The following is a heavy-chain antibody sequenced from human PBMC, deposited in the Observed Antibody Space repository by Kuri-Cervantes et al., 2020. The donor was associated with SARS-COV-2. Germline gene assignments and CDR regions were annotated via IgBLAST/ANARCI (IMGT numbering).Heavy chain of an antibody. Sequence: SETLSLTCTVSGGSISSYYWSWIRQPPGEGLEWIGYIYYSGGTNYNPSLKSRVTISVDTSKNQFSLKLSSVTAADTAVYYCARLGLADGYNFYYYYYGMDVWGQGTTVTVSS. V-gene: IGHV4-59*01. J-gene: IGHJ6*02. CDR3: ARLGLADGYNFYYYYYGMDV. CDR1: GGSISSYY. CDR2: IYYSGGT. D-gene: IGHD5-24*01.